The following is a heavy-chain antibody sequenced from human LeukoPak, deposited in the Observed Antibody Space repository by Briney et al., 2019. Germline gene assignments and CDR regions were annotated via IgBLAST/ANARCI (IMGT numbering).Heavy chain of an antibody. V-gene: IGHV3-23*01. CDR3: AKDPVGYDSSGYFAILFDY. J-gene: IGHJ4*02. CDR2: ISGSGGST. Sequence: GGSLRLSCAASGFTFSSYAMSWVRQAPGKGLEWVSAISGSGGSTYYADSVKGRSTISRDNSKNTLYLQMNSLRAEDTAVYYCAKDPVGYDSSGYFAILFDYWGQGTLVTVSS. CDR1: GFTFSSYA. D-gene: IGHD3-22*01.